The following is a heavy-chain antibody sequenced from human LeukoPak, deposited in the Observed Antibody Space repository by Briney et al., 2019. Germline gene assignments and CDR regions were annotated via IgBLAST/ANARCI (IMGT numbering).Heavy chain of an antibody. D-gene: IGHD3-3*01. CDR1: GFTFSTYW. CDR3: ARDRNTDFWSGYYTNYFDY. CDR2: IKQDGSEK. V-gene: IGHV3-7*01. Sequence: PGGSLRLSCAASGFTFSTYWMTWVRQAPGKGLEWVATIKQDGSEKYYVDSVKGRFIISRDNAKNSLYLQTNSLRVEDTAVYYCARDRNTDFWSGYYTNYFDYWGQGTLVTVSS. J-gene: IGHJ4*02.